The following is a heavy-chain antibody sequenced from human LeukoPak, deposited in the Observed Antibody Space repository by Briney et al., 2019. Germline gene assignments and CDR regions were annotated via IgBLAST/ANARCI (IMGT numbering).Heavy chain of an antibody. CDR3: SRESGAFSPFGY. CDR2: ISLSGRT. Sequence: PSGTLSLTCDVSGGSVSSTSWWSWVRQSPGQGLEWIGEISLSGRTNYNPSLQSRVTMSLDESKNQLSLDLASVTAADTAVYYCSRESGAFSPFGYWAQGTLVTVHS. V-gene: IGHV4-4*02. D-gene: IGHD1-26*01. J-gene: IGHJ4*02. CDR1: GGSVSSTSW.